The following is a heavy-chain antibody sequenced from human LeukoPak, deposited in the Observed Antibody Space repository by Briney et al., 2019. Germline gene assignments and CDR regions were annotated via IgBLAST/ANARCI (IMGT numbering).Heavy chain of an antibody. CDR1: GYSFTSYW. CDR3: ARAHTQGDYYYYGMDV. V-gene: IGHV5-51*01. D-gene: IGHD5-24*01. J-gene: IGHJ6*04. CDR2: IYPGESDT. Sequence: ESLKISCKGSGYSFTSYWIGWGRRMPGKGVGWMGIIYPGESDTRYSPSFQGQVTISADKSIRTAYLQWSSLKPSDTAIYYCARAHTQGDYYYYGMDVWGKGTTLTVSS.